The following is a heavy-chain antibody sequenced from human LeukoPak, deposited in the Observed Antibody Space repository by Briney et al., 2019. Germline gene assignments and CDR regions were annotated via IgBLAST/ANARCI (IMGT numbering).Heavy chain of an antibody. D-gene: IGHD2-8*01. Sequence: GGSLRLSCAASGFTFSSYSMNWVRQAPGKGLEWVSSISSSSSYIYYADSVKGRFTISRDNAKNSLYLQMNSLRAEDTAVYYCARDPPGLMAPRWGQGTLVTVFS. CDR1: GFTFSSYS. CDR3: ARDPPGLMAPR. V-gene: IGHV3-21*01. J-gene: IGHJ4*02. CDR2: ISSSSSYI.